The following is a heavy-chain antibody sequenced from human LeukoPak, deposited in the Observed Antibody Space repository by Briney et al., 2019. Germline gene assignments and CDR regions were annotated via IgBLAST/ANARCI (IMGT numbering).Heavy chain of an antibody. V-gene: IGHV3-9*03. CDR2: ISWNSGSI. CDR3: AKDNLGVFDY. J-gene: IGHJ4*02. CDR1: GFTFDDYA. Sequence: GGSLRLSCAASGFTFDDYAMHWVRQAPGKGLEWVSGISWNSGSIGYADSVKGRFTISRDNAKNSLYLQMNSLRAEDMALYYCAKDNLGVFDYWDQGTLVTVSS.